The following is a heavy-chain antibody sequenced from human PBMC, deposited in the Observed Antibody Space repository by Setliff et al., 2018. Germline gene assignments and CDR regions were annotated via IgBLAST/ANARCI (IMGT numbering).Heavy chain of an antibody. CDR1: GGSISSGGYY. CDR3: ASCRYQVPYDY. J-gene: IGHJ4*02. D-gene: IGHD2-2*01. Sequence: TLSLTCTVSGGSISSGGYYWSWIRQPAGKGPEWIGHIYASWSTYYNPSLKSRVTIFVDTSKNQFSLNLNSVTAADTGVYYCASCRYQVPYDYWGQGILVTVSS. CDR2: IYASWST. V-gene: IGHV4-61*09.